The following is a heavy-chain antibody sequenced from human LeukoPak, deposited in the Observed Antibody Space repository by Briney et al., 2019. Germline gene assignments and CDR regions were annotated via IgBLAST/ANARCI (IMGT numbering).Heavy chain of an antibody. V-gene: IGHV5-51*01. D-gene: IGHD3-10*01. CDR2: IYPGDSNT. CDR3: AIITMVRGVGSNWFDP. J-gene: IGHJ5*02. Sequence: GESLKISCQVSGYSFTSYWIAWVRQMPGKGLEWMGIIYPGDSNTRYSPSFQGQVTISADKSISTAYLQWSSLKASDTAMYYCAIITMVRGVGSNWFDPWGQGTLVTVSS. CDR1: GYSFTSYW.